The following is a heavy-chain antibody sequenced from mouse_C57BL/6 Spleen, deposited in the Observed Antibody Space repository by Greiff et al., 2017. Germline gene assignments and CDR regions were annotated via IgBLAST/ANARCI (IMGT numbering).Heavy chain of an antibody. CDR2: IDTSDSYT. D-gene: IGHD2-5*01. CDR1: GYTFTSYW. Sequence: QVQLQQPGAELVRPGTSVKLSCKASGYTFTSYWMHWVKQRPGQGLEWIGVIDTSDSYTNYNQKFKGKATLTVDTSSSTAYMQLSSLTSEDYAVYYCARRGLSYSNYSYSFDYWGQGTTLTVSS. CDR3: ARRGLSYSNYSYSFDY. V-gene: IGHV1-59*01. J-gene: IGHJ2*01.